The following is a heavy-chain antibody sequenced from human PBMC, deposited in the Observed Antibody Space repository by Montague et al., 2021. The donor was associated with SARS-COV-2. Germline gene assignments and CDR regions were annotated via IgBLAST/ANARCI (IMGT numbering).Heavy chain of an antibody. CDR2: TSYTSRWHN. CDR3: ARDGDGWEVPFDF. CDR1: GDSVSRNGVA. D-gene: IGHD1-26*01. J-gene: IGHJ4*01. Sequence: CAISGDSVSRNGVAWTWIRQSPSRGLEYLGRTSYTSRWHNDQAPSVKGRLTVNPDTSKNQSSLHLNSVTPEDTAVYYCARDGDGWEVPFDFWSQGTLVTVSS. V-gene: IGHV6-1*01.